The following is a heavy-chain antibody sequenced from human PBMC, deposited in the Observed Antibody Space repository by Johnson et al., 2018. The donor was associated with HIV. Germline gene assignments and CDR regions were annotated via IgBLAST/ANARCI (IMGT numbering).Heavy chain of an antibody. CDR3: ARGYHESSGYAGTFDI. V-gene: IGHV3-20*04. D-gene: IGHD3-22*01. CDR2: INWNGGTT. J-gene: IGHJ3*02. Sequence: VQLVESGGGLVQPGGSLRLSCAASGFTFDDYGMTWVRQAPGKGLECVSGINWNGGTTGYGDSVKGRFTISRDNAKNSLYLQMNSLRAEDTALYYCARGYHESSGYAGTFDIWGQGTMVTVSS. CDR1: GFTFDDYG.